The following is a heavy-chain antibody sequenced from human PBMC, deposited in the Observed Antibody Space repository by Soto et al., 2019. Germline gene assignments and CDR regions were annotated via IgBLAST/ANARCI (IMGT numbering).Heavy chain of an antibody. V-gene: IGHV1-69*02. CDR3: ATSYGSGYRAFDY. J-gene: IGHJ4*01. CDR1: GDTFSFYS. CDR2: VNPILSMS. Sequence: SSLKVSCKSSGDTFSFYSINWVRQAPGLGLEWMGRVNPILSMSNYAQRFQGRVTMTADKSTSTAYMELSGLRSEDTAMYYCATSYGSGYRAFDYWG. D-gene: IGHD3-10*01.